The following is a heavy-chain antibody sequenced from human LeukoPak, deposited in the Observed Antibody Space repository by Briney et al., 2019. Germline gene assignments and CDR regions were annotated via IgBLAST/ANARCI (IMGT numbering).Heavy chain of an antibody. J-gene: IGHJ6*03. V-gene: IGHV3-73*01. D-gene: IGHD3-3*01. Sequence: GGSLRPSCAASGFTFSGSAMHWVRQASGKGLEWVGRIRSKANSYATAYAASVKGRFTISRDDSKNTAYLQMNSLKTEDTAVYYCTRREAPYDPSVMDVWGKGTTVTVSS. CDR3: TRREAPYDPSVMDV. CDR1: GFTFSGSA. CDR2: IRSKANSYAT.